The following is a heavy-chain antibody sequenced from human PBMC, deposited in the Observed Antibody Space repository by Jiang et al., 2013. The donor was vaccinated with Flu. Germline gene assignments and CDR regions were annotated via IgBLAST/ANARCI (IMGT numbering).Heavy chain of an antibody. Sequence: VQLLESGGGLVKPGGSLRLSCAASGFTFSDYYMSWIRQAPGKGLEWVSYISSSGSTIYYADSVKGRFTISRDNAKNSLYLQMNSLRAEDTAVYYCAATYYYDSSGYYGGPGLTGRFDYWGQGTLVTVSS. V-gene: IGHV3-11*04. CDR2: ISSSGSTI. D-gene: IGHD3-22*01. J-gene: IGHJ4*02. CDR3: AATYYYDSSGYYGGPGLTGRFDY. CDR1: GFTFSDYY.